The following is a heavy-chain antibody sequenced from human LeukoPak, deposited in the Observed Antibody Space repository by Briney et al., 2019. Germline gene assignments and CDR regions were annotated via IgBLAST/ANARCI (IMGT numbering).Heavy chain of an antibody. Sequence: SETLSLTCTVSGGSISSYYWSWIRQPPGKGLEWIGYIYTSGSTNYSPSLKSRVTISVDTSKNQFSLKLSSVTAADTAVYYCARLNRGYYYYYYYMDVWGKGTTVTVSS. CDR1: GGSISSYY. V-gene: IGHV4-4*09. J-gene: IGHJ6*03. D-gene: IGHD1-14*01. CDR2: IYTSGST. CDR3: ARLNRGYYYYYYYMDV.